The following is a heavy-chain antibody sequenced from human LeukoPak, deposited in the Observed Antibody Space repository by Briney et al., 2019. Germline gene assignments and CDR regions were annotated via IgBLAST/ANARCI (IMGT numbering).Heavy chain of an antibody. Sequence: GESLKISCKGSRFDFTSYWIAWVRQMPGKGLEWMGIIYPGDSDTRYSPSFQGQVTISADKSISTAYLQWSRLKASDTAMYYCARRGTIASDWYWFDPWGQGTLVTVSS. CDR1: RFDFTSYW. V-gene: IGHV5-51*01. CDR3: ARRGTIASDWYWFDP. CDR2: IYPGDSDT. D-gene: IGHD6-19*01. J-gene: IGHJ5*02.